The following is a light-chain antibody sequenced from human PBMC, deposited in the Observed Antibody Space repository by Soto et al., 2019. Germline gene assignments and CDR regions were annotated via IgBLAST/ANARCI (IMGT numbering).Light chain of an antibody. V-gene: IGLV4-60*02. CDR1: SGHSRYI. J-gene: IGLJ3*02. Sequence: QSVLTQSSSASASLGSSVKLTCTLTSGHSRYIIEWLQQQPGKAPRYLMKLEGSGSYNSGSSSGADRYLTISNVQFEDEADDYCETWDSTTWVFGGGTKLTVL. CDR3: ETWDSTTWV. CDR2: LEGSGSY.